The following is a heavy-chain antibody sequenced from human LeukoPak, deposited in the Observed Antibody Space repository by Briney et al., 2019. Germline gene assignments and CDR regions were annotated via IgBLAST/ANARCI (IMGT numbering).Heavy chain of an antibody. CDR1: GFTFSSYT. Sequence: GGSLRLSCAASGFTFSSYTMNWVRQAPGKGLEWVSSISSSGGRIYYADSVKGRFTVSRDNAKNSLYLQINTLTAEDTAVYHCTRAQEADYWGQGTLVTVSS. J-gene: IGHJ4*02. CDR2: ISSSGGRI. CDR3: TRAQEADY. V-gene: IGHV3-21*01.